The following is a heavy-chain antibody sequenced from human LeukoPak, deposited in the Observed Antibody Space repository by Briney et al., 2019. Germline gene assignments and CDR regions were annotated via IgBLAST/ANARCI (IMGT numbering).Heavy chain of an antibody. V-gene: IGHV4-59*01. CDR1: GGSISSYY. Sequence: SETLSLTCTVPGGSISSYYWSWIRQPPGKGLEWIGYIYYSGSTNYNPSLKSRVTISVDTSKNQFSLKLSSVTAADTAVYYCARATIAARHDWFDPWGQGTLVTVSS. CDR3: ARATIAARHDWFDP. D-gene: IGHD6-6*01. J-gene: IGHJ5*02. CDR2: IYYSGST.